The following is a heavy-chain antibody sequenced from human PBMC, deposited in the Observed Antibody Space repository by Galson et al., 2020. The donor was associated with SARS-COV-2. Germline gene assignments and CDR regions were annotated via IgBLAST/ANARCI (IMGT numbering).Heavy chain of an antibody. J-gene: IGHJ4*02. CDR2: INHNSGVA. V-gene: IGHV1-2*02. D-gene: IGHD3-10*01. Sequence: ASVKVSCTATGYTFSDYFIHRVRQAPGQGLEWMGWINHNSGVAKFAQKFQSRVTMTRDRSLSTAYVEVSGLTSDDTAVYYCARDYVSIMIRDEFDFWGQGTLVTVSS. CDR3: ARDYVSIMIRDEFDF. CDR1: GYTFSDYF.